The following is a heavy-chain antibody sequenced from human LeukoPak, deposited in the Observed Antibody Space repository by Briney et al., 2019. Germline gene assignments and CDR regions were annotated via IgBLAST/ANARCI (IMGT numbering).Heavy chain of an antibody. Sequence: GGSLRLSCAASGFTFRKYWLHWVRQAPGRGLVWVSRINPDDGSTSYADSVKGRFTISRDNAKSTLYLQMNSLRAEDTAVYYCARDRGVGYSGGDCPTGSAFDIWGQGTMVTVSS. J-gene: IGHJ3*02. CDR1: GFTFRKYW. D-gene: IGHD2-21*02. CDR3: ARDRGVGYSGGDCPTGSAFDI. CDR2: INPDDGST. V-gene: IGHV3-74*01.